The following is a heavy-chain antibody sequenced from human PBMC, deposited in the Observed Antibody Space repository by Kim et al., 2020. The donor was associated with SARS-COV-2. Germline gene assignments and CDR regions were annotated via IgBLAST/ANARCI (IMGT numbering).Heavy chain of an antibody. D-gene: IGHD3-3*01. CDR3: AKVSDFWSGYYAPRPNWFDP. CDR2: ISGSGGST. J-gene: IGHJ5*02. Sequence: GGSLRLSCAASGFTFSSYAMSWVRQAPGKGLEWVSAISGSGGSTYYADSVKGRFTISRDNSKNTLYLQMNSLRAEDTAVYYCAKVSDFWSGYYAPRPNWFDPWGQGTLVTVSS. V-gene: IGHV3-23*01. CDR1: GFTFSSYA.